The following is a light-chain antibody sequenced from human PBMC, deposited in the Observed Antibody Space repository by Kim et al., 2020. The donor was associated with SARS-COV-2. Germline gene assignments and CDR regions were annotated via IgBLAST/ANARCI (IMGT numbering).Light chain of an antibody. J-gene: IGKJ1*01. CDR1: QSISSSY. V-gene: IGKV3-20*01. CDR3: QQYGSSPGT. Sequence: SPGERATLSCRDSQSISSSYLAWYQQKPGQAPRLLIYGASSRATGIPDRFSGSGSGTDFTLTISRLEPEDFAVYSCQQYGSSPGTFGQGTKVDIK. CDR2: GAS.